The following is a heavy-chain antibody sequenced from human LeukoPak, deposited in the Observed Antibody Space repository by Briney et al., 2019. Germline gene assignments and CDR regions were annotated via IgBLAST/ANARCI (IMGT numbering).Heavy chain of an antibody. CDR1: GYTFTSYG. V-gene: IGHV1-18*04. Sequence: ASVKVSCKASGYTFTSYGISWVRQAPGQGLEWMGWISAYNGNTNYAQKLQGRVTMTTDTSTSTAYMELSSLRSDDTAVYYCARGALSAMVRDPPDYWGQGTLVTVSS. D-gene: IGHD3-10*01. J-gene: IGHJ4*02. CDR3: ARGALSAMVRDPPDY. CDR2: ISAYNGNT.